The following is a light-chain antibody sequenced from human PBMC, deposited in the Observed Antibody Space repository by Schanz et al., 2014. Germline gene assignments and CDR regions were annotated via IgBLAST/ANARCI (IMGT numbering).Light chain of an antibody. CDR2: GNS. CDR1: SSNIGAGYD. J-gene: IGLJ3*02. Sequence: QSVLTQPPSVSGAPGQRVTISCTGSSSNIGAGYDVHWYQQLPGTAPKLLIYGNSNRPSGVPDRFFGSKSGTSASLAITGLQAEDEADYYCAAWDDSLNARVFGGGTKLTVL. V-gene: IGLV1-40*01. CDR3: AAWDDSLNARV.